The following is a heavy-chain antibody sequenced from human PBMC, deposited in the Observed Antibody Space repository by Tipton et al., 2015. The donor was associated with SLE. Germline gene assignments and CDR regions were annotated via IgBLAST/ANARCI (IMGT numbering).Heavy chain of an antibody. Sequence: TLSLTCTVSGDSISSSSYYWGWIRQPPGKGLEWIGTFYYSGNTYFNPSLKSRVTISVDTSKNQFSLKLSSVTAADTAVYFCARARNYFGSGLNWFDSWGQGTLVTVSS. CDR2: FYYSGNT. CDR1: GDSISSSSYY. D-gene: IGHD3-10*01. V-gene: IGHV4-39*07. J-gene: IGHJ5*01. CDR3: ARARNYFGSGLNWFDS.